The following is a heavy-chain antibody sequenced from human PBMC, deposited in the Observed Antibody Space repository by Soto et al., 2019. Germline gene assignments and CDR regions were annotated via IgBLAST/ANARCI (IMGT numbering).Heavy chain of an antibody. V-gene: IGHV4-39*01. J-gene: IGHJ5*02. Sequence: PSETLSLTCTVSGGSISSSSYYWGWIRQPPGKGLEWIGSIYYIGSTFYNPSLKSRVTISVDTSKNQFSLKLSSVTAADTAVYYCARHGRSSWYAYNWFDPWGQGTLVTVSS. CDR1: GGSISSSSYY. CDR3: ARHGRSSWYAYNWFDP. D-gene: IGHD6-13*01. CDR2: IYYIGST.